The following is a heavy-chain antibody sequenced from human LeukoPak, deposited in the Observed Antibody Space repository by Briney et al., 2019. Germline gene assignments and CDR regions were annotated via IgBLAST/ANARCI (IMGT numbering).Heavy chain of an antibody. D-gene: IGHD3-22*01. CDR2: IYHSGST. V-gene: IGHV4-4*02. Sequence: SETLSLTCAVSGGSISSSNWWSWVRQPPGKGLEWIGEIYHSGSTNYNPSLKSRVTISVDKSKNQFYLKLSSVTAADTAVYYCARGPVLDSYYDSSGSFDYWGQGTLVTVSS. CDR1: GGSISSSNW. J-gene: IGHJ4*02. CDR3: ARGPVLDSYYDSSGSFDY.